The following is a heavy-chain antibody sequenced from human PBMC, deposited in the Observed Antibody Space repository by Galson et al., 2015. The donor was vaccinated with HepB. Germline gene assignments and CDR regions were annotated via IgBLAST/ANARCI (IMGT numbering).Heavy chain of an antibody. CDR3: AKDIFGRSGWYVPHVFDR. J-gene: IGHJ3*02. V-gene: IGHV3-9*01. Sequence: SLRLSCAASGFNFDDYAMHWVRQAPGKGLEWVSGISWNSGSIDYADSVKGRFTISRDNAKNSLYLQMNSPRLEDTALYYCAKDIFGRSGWYVPHVFDRWGQGRMVIVSS. CDR1: GFNFDDYA. CDR2: ISWNSGSI. D-gene: IGHD6-19*01.